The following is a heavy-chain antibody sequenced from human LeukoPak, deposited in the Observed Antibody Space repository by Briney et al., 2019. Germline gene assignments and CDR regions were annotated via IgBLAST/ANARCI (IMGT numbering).Heavy chain of an antibody. CDR2: IYSSGNS. D-gene: IGHD4-17*01. J-gene: IGHJ6*02. CDR1: GFTVSSNY. Sequence: PGGSLRLSCAASGFTVSSNYMSWVRQAPGKALEWVSIIYSSGNSYYADSVKGRFTISRDNSKNTLYLQMNSLRAEDTAVYYCATMTTVIMGGYYYGMDVWGQGTTVTVSS. V-gene: IGHV3-53*01. CDR3: ATMTTVIMGGYYYGMDV.